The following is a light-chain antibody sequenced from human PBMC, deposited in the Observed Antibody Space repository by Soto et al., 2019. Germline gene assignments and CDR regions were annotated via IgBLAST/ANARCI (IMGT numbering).Light chain of an antibody. J-gene: IGKJ5*01. CDR1: QSFSRSF. Sequence: EIVLTQSPGTLSLSPGERATLSCRASQSFSRSFLAWYQQKPGQAPRLLLYGASTRATGIPDRFSGSGSGTDFTLSITSLEHDDFAVYFCQQYATSPITFGQGTRLEIK. V-gene: IGKV3-20*01. CDR3: QQYATSPIT. CDR2: GAS.